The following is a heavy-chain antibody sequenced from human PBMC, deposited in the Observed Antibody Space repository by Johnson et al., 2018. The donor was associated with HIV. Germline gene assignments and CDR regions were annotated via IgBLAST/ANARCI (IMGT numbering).Heavy chain of an antibody. J-gene: IGHJ3*02. D-gene: IGHD5-18*01. CDR2: INSDGSST. Sequence: QLVESGGGLVQPGGSLRLSCAASGFTFSSYWMHWVRQAPGKGLVWVSRINSDGSSTSYADSVKGRFTISRDNSKNTHYLQMNSLRTEDTAVYYCARDQRGGYSYGDAFDIWGQGTLVTVSS. CDR3: ARDQRGGYSYGDAFDI. CDR1: GFTFSSYW. V-gene: IGHV3-74*01.